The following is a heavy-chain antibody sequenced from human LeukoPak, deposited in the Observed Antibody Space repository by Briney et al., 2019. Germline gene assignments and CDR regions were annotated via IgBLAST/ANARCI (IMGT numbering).Heavy chain of an antibody. CDR3: ARGEHSVDS. CDR1: GGAIRSHY. V-gene: IGHV4-4*07. CDR2: IYSSGYT. J-gene: IGHJ4*02. Sequence: PSETLSLTCTVSGGAIRSHYWNWIRQPAGKGLEWIGRIYSSGYTNDNPSLKSRITMSVDMSKNQFPLRLNSVTAADTAVYYCARGEHSVDSWGQGMLVAVSS. D-gene: IGHD1/OR15-1a*01.